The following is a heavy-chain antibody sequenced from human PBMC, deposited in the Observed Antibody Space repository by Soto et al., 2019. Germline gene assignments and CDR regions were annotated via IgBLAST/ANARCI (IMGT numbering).Heavy chain of an antibody. CDR3: ARDDAFGNENAFDL. CDR2: ISPK. Sequence: QVQLVESGGGLVQPGTSLRISCAVSGFSFRTYGFHRVRQPPGKGLEWVAVISPKGHSDSVEGRFTISRDNSKDTLYLQMNDLRAEDTAVYYCARDDAFGNENAFDLWGQGTMVTVSS. V-gene: IGHV3-33*01. D-gene: IGHD1-1*01. CDR1: GFSFRTYG. J-gene: IGHJ3*01.